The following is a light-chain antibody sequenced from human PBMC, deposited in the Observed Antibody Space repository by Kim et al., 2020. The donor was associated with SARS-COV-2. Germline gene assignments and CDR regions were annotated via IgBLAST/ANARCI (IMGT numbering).Light chain of an antibody. CDR1: QSLGSRY. Sequence: PGEGATLSCRASQSLGSRYLAWYQQKAGQAPRLLIYGASSRAAGIPDRFSGRASGTDFTLTITTLEPEDFAVYYCQQHGVSPPSTFGQGTRLEIK. CDR2: GAS. V-gene: IGKV3-20*01. CDR3: QQHGVSPPST. J-gene: IGKJ5*01.